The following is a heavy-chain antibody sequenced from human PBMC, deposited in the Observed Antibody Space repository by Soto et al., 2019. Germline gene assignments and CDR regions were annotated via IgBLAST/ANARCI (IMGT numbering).Heavy chain of an antibody. Sequence: ASVKVSCKASGYTFTTYGISWVRQAPGQGLEWMGWISAYNGNTNYAQKFQGRVTMTTDTSTSTAYMELRSLRSDDTAVYYCARSDYDILTGSPDPWGQGTLVTVSS. CDR3: ARSDYDILTGSPDP. CDR2: ISAYNGNT. CDR1: GYTFTTYG. D-gene: IGHD3-9*01. J-gene: IGHJ5*02. V-gene: IGHV1-18*01.